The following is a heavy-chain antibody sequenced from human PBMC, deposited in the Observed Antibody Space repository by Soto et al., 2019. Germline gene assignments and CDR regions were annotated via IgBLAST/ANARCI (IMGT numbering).Heavy chain of an antibody. J-gene: IGHJ4*02. CDR3: FTYSSDWGGC. D-gene: IGHD6-19*01. CDR2: IRSKGNSYAT. CDR1: GFSFSDSA. V-gene: IGHV3-73*02. Sequence: EEQLVESGGGLVQPGGSLKLSCAASGFSFSDSAMHWVRQASGKGLEWVGRIRSKGNSYATAYAASVEGRFTISRDDSKNTAYLQMNSLKTADTAVYYCFTYSSDWGGCWGQGTRVTVFS.